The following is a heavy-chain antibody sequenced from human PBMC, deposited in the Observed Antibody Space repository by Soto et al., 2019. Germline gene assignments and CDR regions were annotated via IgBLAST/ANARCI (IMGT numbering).Heavy chain of an antibody. Sequence: SETLSLTCTVSGGSISSGDYYWSWIRQPPGKGLEWIGYIYYSGSTYYNPTLKSRVTISVDTSKNQFSLKLSYVTAADTALYFCARVVLERRLLDPWGQGTLVTVSS. CDR2: IYYSGST. CDR3: ARVVLERRLLDP. V-gene: IGHV4-30-4*01. J-gene: IGHJ5*02. CDR1: GGSISSGDYY. D-gene: IGHD1-1*01.